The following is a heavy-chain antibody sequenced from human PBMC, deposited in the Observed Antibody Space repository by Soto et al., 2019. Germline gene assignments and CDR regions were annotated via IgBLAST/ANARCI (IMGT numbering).Heavy chain of an antibody. CDR2: ISYDGSNK. J-gene: IGHJ6*04. Sequence: GGSLRLSCAASGFTFSSYGMHWVRQAPGKGLEWVAVISYDGSNKYYADSVKGRFTISRDNSKNTLYLQMNSLRAEDTAVYYCAKVFSRVVVVPAAIALDVWGKGTTVTVSS. CDR3: AKVFSRVVVVPAAIALDV. D-gene: IGHD2-2*01. V-gene: IGHV3-30*18. CDR1: GFTFSSYG.